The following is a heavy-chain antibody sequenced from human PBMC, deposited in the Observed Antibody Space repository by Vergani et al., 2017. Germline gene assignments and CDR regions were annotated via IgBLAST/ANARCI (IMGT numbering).Heavy chain of an antibody. CDR2: IYYSGST. CDR1: GGSISSDGYY. V-gene: IGHV4-31*03. CDR3: ARDIGSSFDY. Sequence: QVQLQESGPGLVKPSQTLSLTCTVSGGSISSDGYYWSWIRQHPGRGLEWIGYIYYSGSTYYNPSLKSRVTISVDTSKNQSSLKLSSVTAADTAVYYCARDIGSSFDYWGQGTLVTVSS. D-gene: IGHD2-15*01. J-gene: IGHJ4*02.